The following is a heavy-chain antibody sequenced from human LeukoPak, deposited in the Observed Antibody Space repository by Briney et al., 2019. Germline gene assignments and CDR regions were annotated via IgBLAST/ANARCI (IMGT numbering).Heavy chain of an antibody. CDR2: IYYSGST. D-gene: IGHD5-24*01. V-gene: IGHV4-39*07. CDR1: GGSISSSSYY. Sequence: PSETLSLTCTVSGGSISSSSYYWGWIRQPPGKGLEWIGSIYYSGSTYYNPSLKSRVTISGDTSKYQFSLKLSSVTAADTAVYYCARGAGRRWLQYGPRYPNPCFDYWGQGTLVTVSS. CDR3: ARGAGRRWLQYGPRYPNPCFDY. J-gene: IGHJ4*02.